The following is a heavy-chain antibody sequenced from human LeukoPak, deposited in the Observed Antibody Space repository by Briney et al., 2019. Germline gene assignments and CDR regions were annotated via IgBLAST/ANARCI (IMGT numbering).Heavy chain of an antibody. J-gene: IGHJ5*02. CDR2: IYSDGST. Sequence: GGSLRLSCAASGFIFSSNYMSWVRQAPGKGLEWVSIIYSDGSTYYSDSVKGRFTISRDNFKNILYFDMNSLRVEDTAVSYCARDGAVAGSIWFDPWGQGTLVTVSS. V-gene: IGHV3-53*01. D-gene: IGHD6-19*01. CDR3: ARDGAVAGSIWFDP. CDR1: GFIFSSNY.